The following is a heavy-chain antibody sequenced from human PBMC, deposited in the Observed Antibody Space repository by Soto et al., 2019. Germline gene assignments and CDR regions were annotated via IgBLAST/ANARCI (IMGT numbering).Heavy chain of an antibody. CDR1: GDTFNFYS. J-gene: IGHJ4*02. Sequence: QVQLVQSGAEVKRPGSSVKVSCKASGDTFNFYSINWVRQAPGVGLEWVGRVNPILSMSNYAQRFQGRVTMTADKSKSTGYMELRSLRSEDTAIYYCESSYGSGYRAFDYWGQGALVTVSS. CDR3: ESSYGSGYRAFDY. V-gene: IGHV1-69*02. CDR2: VNPILSMS. D-gene: IGHD3-10*01.